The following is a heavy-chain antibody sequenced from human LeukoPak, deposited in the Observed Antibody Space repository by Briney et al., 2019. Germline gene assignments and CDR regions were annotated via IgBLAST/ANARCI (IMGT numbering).Heavy chain of an antibody. CDR2: VIPIFGTA. J-gene: IGHJ4*02. V-gene: IGHV1-69*06. CDR3: ARDNQPYYFDY. Sequence: SVKVSCKASGGTFSSYAISWVRQAPGQGLEWMGGVIPIFGTANYAQKFQGRVTITADKSTSTAYMELSSLRSEDTAVYYCARDNQPYYFDYWGQGTLVTVSS. D-gene: IGHD1-14*01. CDR1: GGTFSSYA.